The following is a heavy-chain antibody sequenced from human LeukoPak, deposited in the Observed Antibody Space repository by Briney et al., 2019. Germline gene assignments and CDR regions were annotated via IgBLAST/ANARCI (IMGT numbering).Heavy chain of an antibody. CDR3: ARDRRGSAYGMDV. J-gene: IGHJ6*02. CDR1: GFTFSRYW. CDR2: INSDGSST. Sequence: GGSLRLSCAASGFTFSRYWMRWARQPPGEGLVWVSHINSDGSSTSYADSVKGRFTISRDNAKNSLYLQMNSLRDEDTAVYYCARDRRGSAYGMDVWGQGTTVTVSS. D-gene: IGHD3-16*01. V-gene: IGHV3-74*01.